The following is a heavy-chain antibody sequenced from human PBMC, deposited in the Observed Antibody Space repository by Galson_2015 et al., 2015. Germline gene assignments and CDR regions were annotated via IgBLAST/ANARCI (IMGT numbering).Heavy chain of an antibody. J-gene: IGHJ4*02. D-gene: IGHD6-13*01. CDR1: GFTFSSYG. Sequence: SLRLSCAASGFTFSSYGMHWVRQAPGKGLEWVSVIWYDGSNKYYADSVKGRFTISRDNSKKTLCLQMNSPRAEDTAVYYCARDESMSAAGTDYWGQGTLVTVSS. V-gene: IGHV3-33*01. CDR3: ARDESMSAAGTDY. CDR2: IWYDGSNK.